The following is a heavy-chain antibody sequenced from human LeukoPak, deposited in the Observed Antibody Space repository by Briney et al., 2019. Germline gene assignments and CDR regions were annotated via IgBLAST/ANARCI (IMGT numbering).Heavy chain of an antibody. CDR1: GFTVSSNY. D-gene: IGHD3-10*01. V-gene: IGHV3-11*03. Sequence: KPGGSLRLSCAASGFTVSSNYMSWIRQAPGKGLEWVSYISGSSSFTKYADSVKGRFTISRDNAKNSLYLQMSSLRAEDTAVYYCARWFGSGSYYGYWGQGTLVTVSS. J-gene: IGHJ4*02. CDR2: ISGSSSFT. CDR3: ARWFGSGSYYGY.